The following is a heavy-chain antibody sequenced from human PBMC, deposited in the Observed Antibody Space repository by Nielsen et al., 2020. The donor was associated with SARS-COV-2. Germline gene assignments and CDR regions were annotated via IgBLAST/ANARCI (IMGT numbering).Heavy chain of an antibody. V-gene: IGHV4-4*02. J-gene: IGHJ6*03. CDR2: VSHSGSN. CDR1: GGSVSSNDW. D-gene: IGHD2-2*01. Sequence: SETLSLTCAVSGGSVSSNDWWPWVRQSPGKGLEWIGEVSHSGSNNYNQSLKSRVNLSMDKSKRQFSLRLTSVSAADTAVYFCARGDLVVVPSPILGLGPFFYYFYLDVWVKGTTVIVSS. CDR3: ARGDLVVVPSPILGLGPFFYYFYLDV.